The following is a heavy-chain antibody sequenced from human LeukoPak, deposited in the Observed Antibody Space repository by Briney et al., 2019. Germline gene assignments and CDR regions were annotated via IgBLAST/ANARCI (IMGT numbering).Heavy chain of an antibody. V-gene: IGHV3-21*01. J-gene: IGHJ3*02. Sequence: GGSLRLSCAASGFTFSSYSMNWVRQAPGKGPEWVSSISSSSSYIYYAGSVKGRFTISRDNAKNSLYLQMNSLRAEDTAVYYCARDAFDIWGQGTMVTVSS. CDR2: ISSSSSYI. CDR3: ARDAFDI. CDR1: GFTFSSYS.